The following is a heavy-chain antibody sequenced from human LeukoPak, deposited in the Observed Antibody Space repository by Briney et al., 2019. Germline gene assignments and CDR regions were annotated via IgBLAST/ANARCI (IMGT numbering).Heavy chain of an antibody. V-gene: IGHV1-2*02. CDR1: GYTFTGYY. D-gene: IGHD3-3*01. CDR3: ARSAGGSRITIFGVVIGGYFDY. J-gene: IGHJ4*02. Sequence: ASVKVSCKASGYTFTGYYMHWVRQAPGQGLEWMGWINPNNGGTNYAQKFQGRVTMTRDTSISTACMELSRLRADDTAVYYCARSAGGSRITIFGVVIGGYFDYWGQGTLVTVSS. CDR2: INPNNGGT.